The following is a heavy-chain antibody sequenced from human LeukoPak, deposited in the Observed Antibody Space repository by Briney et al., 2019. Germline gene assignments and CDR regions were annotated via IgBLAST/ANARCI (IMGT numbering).Heavy chain of an antibody. Sequence: GGSLTLSCAASGFTFSTYAMSWVRQPPGKGLECVSCVSVRGCTTYQADSVKGWFTTSRGHSKNTLYLQTNSMRAEDTAVYYCAKDGRYCSGGSCYSSDFSYYMDVWGKGTKVTVSS. J-gene: IGHJ6*03. CDR2: VSVRGCTT. V-gene: IGHV3-23*01. CDR1: GFTFSTYA. D-gene: IGHD2-15*01. CDR3: AKDGRYCSGGSCYSSDFSYYMDV.